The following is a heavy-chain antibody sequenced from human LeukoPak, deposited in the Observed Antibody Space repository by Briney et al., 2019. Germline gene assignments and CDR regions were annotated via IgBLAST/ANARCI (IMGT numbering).Heavy chain of an antibody. D-gene: IGHD3-16*01. CDR2: ISGSGGST. CDR1: GFTFSSYA. CDR3: ARERGDQGAFDI. Sequence: GGSLRLSCAASGFTFSSYAVSWVRQAPGKGQEWVSAISGSGGSTYYADSVKGRFTISRDNSKNTLYLQMNSLRAEDTAVYYCARERGDQGAFDIWGQGTMVTVSS. J-gene: IGHJ3*02. V-gene: IGHV3-23*01.